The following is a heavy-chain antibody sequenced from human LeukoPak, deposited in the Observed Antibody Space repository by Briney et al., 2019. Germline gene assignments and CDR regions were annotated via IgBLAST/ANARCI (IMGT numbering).Heavy chain of an antibody. CDR2: IFSNDEK. J-gene: IGHJ4*02. CDR3: ARVPIPALGYFDS. D-gene: IGHD2-2*01. V-gene: IGHV2-26*01. Sequence: SGPTLVKPTETLTLTCTVSGFSLSNARMGVSWIRQPPGKALEWLAHIFSNDEKSYSTSLKNRLTISKDTSKSQVVLTMTNMDPVDAATYYCARVPIPALGYFDSWGQGTLVTVSS. CDR1: GFSLSNARMG.